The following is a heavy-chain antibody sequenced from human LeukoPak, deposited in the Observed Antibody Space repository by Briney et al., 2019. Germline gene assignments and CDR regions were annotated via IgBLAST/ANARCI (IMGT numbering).Heavy chain of an antibody. CDR2: ISGSGGST. J-gene: IGHJ4*02. CDR3: AKDRYGDYVLGCFDY. D-gene: IGHD4-17*01. Sequence: GGSLRLSCAASGFTFSSYAMSWVRQAPGKGLEWVSAISGSGGSTYYADSVEGRFTISRDNSKNTLYLQMNSLRAEDTAVYYCAKDRYGDYVLGCFDYWGQGTLVTVSS. V-gene: IGHV3-23*01. CDR1: GFTFSSYA.